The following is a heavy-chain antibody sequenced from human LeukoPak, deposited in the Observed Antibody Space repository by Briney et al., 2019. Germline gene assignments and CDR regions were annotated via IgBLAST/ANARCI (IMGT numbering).Heavy chain of an antibody. D-gene: IGHD5-18*01. CDR3: ARLRRESYGPTRPSYYFDY. CDR1: GFTFSNYY. J-gene: IGHJ4*02. V-gene: IGHV3-11*04. Sequence: GGSLRLSCAASGFTFSNYYMSWIRQAPGKGLEWVSYISSSGSTIYYADSVKGRFTISRDNAKNSLYLQMNSLRAEDTAVYYCARLRRESYGPTRPSYYFDYWGQGTLVTVSS. CDR2: ISSSGSTI.